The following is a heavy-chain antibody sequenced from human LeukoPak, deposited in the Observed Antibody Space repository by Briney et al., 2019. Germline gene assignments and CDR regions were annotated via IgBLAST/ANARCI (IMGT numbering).Heavy chain of an antibody. CDR3: ASATATTYDYYYYYMDV. J-gene: IGHJ6*03. D-gene: IGHD4-11*01. CDR1: GGTFSSYA. V-gene: IGHV1-69*06. Sequence: ASVKVSCKASGGTFSSYAISWVRQAPGQGLEWMGGIIPIFGTASYAQKFQGRVTITADKSTSTAYMELSSLRSEDTAAYYCASATATTYDYYYYYMDVWGKGTTVTVSS. CDR2: IIPIFGTA.